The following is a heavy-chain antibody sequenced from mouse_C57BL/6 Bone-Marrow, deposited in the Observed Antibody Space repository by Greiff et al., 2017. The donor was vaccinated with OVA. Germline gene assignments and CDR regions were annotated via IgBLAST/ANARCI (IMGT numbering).Heavy chain of an antibody. J-gene: IGHJ3*01. CDR3: ARPSYYSNYGGGFAY. Sequence: VQLQQSGPELVKPGASVKIPCKASGYTFTDYNMDWVKQSHGKSLEWIGDINPNNGGTIYNQKFKGKATLTVDKSSSTAYMELRSLTSEDTAVYYCARPSYYSNYGGGFAYWGQGTLVTVSA. D-gene: IGHD2-5*01. V-gene: IGHV1-18*01. CDR2: INPNNGGT. CDR1: GYTFTDYN.